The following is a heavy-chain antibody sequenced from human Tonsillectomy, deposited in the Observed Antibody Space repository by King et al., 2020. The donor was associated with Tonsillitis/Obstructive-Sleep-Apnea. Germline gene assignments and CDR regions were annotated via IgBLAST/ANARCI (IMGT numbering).Heavy chain of an antibody. CDR3: ARGAKMATTTFDY. CDR2: IYYSWST. Sequence: QLQESGPGLVKPSETLSLTCTVSGGSISSYYWSWIRQPPGKGLEWIGYIYYSWSTNFNPPLKSRVTISVDTSKNQFSLKLSSVTAADTAVYYCARGAKMATTTFDYWGQGTLVTVSS. D-gene: IGHD5-24*01. J-gene: IGHJ4*02. CDR1: GGSISSYY. V-gene: IGHV4-59*01.